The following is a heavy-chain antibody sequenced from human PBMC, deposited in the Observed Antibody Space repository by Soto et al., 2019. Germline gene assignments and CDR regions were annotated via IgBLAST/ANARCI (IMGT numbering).Heavy chain of an antibody. J-gene: IGHJ4*02. D-gene: IGHD6-6*01. Sequence: EVQLLESGGGLVQPGGSLRLSCAASGFTFSSYSMNWVRQAPGKGLEWVSYISSSSSTIYYADSVKGRFTISRDNAKNSLYLQMNSLRDEDTAVYYCARDGQGIAARRSFDYWGQGTLVTVSS. V-gene: IGHV3-48*02. CDR3: ARDGQGIAARRSFDY. CDR2: ISSSSSTI. CDR1: GFTFSSYS.